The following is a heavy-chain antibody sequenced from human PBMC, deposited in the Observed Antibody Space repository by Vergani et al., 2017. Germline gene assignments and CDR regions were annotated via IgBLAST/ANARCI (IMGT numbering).Heavy chain of an antibody. CDR3: ARDDYDFWSAYDY. CDR2: ISSSSSTI. J-gene: IGHJ4*02. D-gene: IGHD3-3*01. V-gene: IGHV3-48*01. Sequence: VHLVESGGGLVQPGGSLRLSCAASGFTFSSYSMNWVRQAPGKGLEWVSYISSSSSTIYYADSVEGRFTISRDNAKNSLYLQMNSLRAEDTAVYYCARDDYDFWSAYDYWSQGTLVTVSS. CDR1: GFTFSSYS.